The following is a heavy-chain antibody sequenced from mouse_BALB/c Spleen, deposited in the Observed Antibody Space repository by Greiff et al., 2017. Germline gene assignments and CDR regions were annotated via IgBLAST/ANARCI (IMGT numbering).Heavy chain of an antibody. CDR3: ARSGDGGFAY. Sequence: VQLQESGAELVRPGVSVKISCKGSGYTFTDYAMHWVKQSHAKSLEWIGVISTYYGDASYNQKFKGKATMTVDKSSSTAYMELARLTSEDSAIYYCARSGDGGFAYWGQGTLVTVSA. V-gene: IGHV1S137*01. J-gene: IGHJ3*01. D-gene: IGHD2-3*01. CDR2: ISTYYGDA. CDR1: GYTFTDYA.